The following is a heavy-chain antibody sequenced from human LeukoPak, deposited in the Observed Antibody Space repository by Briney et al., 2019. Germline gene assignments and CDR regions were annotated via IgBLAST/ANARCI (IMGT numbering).Heavy chain of an antibody. J-gene: IGHJ5*02. CDR3: ATVKYDYGDPVGWFDP. D-gene: IGHD4-17*01. Sequence: GGSLRLSCATSGFPISTSAMTWVRQAPGKGLEWVSHILSTGTTYYADSVRGRFGISRDNAKNTLFLLMTSLRAEDTAVYYCATVKYDYGDPVGWFDPWGQGTLVTVSS. CDR2: ILSTGTT. V-gene: IGHV3-23*05. CDR1: GFPISTSA.